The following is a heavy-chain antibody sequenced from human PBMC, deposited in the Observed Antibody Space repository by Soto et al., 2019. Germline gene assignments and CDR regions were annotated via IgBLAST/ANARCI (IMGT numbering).Heavy chain of an antibody. CDR2: TYYNGNA. J-gene: IGHJ4*02. Sequence: PSETLSLTCTVSGGSISSSSYYWDWLRQPPGKGLEWIGTTYYNGNAYYNPSLRSRVSMSVDTSKNQFPLKLISVTAADTAVYYCARHFVAVVIKGWGYWGQGKLVTVS. CDR3: ARHFVAVVIKGWGY. D-gene: IGHD3-10*01. V-gene: IGHV4-39*01. CDR1: GGSISSSSYY.